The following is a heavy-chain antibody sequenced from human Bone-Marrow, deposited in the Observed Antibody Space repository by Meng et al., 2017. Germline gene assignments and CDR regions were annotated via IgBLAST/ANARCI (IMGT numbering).Heavy chain of an antibody. CDR3: ASLAIFGVVIRDY. Sequence: VQLRRPGPEVNKPGASVKVSCKASGYTFPGYYMHWVRQAPGQGLEWMGRINPNSGGTNYAQKFQGRVTMTRDTSISTAYMELSRLRSDDTAVYYCASLAIFGVVIRDYWGQGTLVTVSS. J-gene: IGHJ4*02. D-gene: IGHD3-3*01. CDR1: GYTFPGYY. CDR2: INPNSGGT. V-gene: IGHV1-2*06.